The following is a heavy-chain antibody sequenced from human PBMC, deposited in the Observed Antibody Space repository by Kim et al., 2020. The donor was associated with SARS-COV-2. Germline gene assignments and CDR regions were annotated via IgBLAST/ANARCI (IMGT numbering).Heavy chain of an antibody. CDR1: GGSISSGGYY. J-gene: IGHJ4*02. CDR2: IYYSGST. CDR3: ARVDLFAMVDY. V-gene: IGHV4-31*03. Sequence: SETLSLTCTVSGGSISSGGYYWSWIRQHPGKGLEWIGYIYYSGSTYYNPSLKSRVTISVDTSKNQFSLKLSSVTAADTAVYYCARVDLFAMVDYWGQGTLVTVSS. D-gene: IGHD5-18*01.